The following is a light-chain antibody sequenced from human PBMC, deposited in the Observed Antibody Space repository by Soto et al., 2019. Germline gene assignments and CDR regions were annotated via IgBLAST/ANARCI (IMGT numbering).Light chain of an antibody. CDR1: QDISRS. J-gene: IGKJ4*01. CDR3: QQLYGYPLT. Sequence: IQLTQSPSSLSASVGDRVTITCRASQDISRSLAWYQQRPGRAPRLLIYLASNLQSGVPSRFSGSGSGTDFTLTIGGLPPEDFATYHCQQLYGYPLTFGGGTRVEIK. V-gene: IGKV1-9*01. CDR2: LAS.